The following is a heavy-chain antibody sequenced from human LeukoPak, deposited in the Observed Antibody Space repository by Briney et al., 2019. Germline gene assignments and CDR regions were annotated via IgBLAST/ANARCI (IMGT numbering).Heavy chain of an antibody. CDR2: IYTSGST. Sequence: SETLSLTCTVSGGSISSYYWSWIRQPAGKGLEWIGRIYTSGSTNYNPSLKRLVTMSVDTSKNQFSLKLSSVTAADTAVYYCARSYNWNYYYYYMDVWGKGTTVTVSS. CDR3: ARSYNWNYYYYYMDV. J-gene: IGHJ6*03. D-gene: IGHD1-20*01. V-gene: IGHV4-4*07. CDR1: GGSISSYY.